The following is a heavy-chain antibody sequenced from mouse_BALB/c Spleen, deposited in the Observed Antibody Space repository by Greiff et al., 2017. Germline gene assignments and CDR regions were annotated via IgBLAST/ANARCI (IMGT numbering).Heavy chain of an antibody. J-gene: IGHJ4*01. CDR2: IGPENGNT. CDR3: ARRYKDGSSSDAMDY. CDR1: GFNIKDFC. D-gene: IGHD1-1*01. V-gene: IGHV14-1*02. Sequence: VQLQQSGAGLVRPGAFVKLSCPASGFNIKDFCMHWVQQRPEQGLEWLGWIGPENGNTISDPKFQGPARISADTTSNTAYLQLSSLTSEDTAVYYWARRYKDGSSSDAMDYWGQGTSVTVSS.